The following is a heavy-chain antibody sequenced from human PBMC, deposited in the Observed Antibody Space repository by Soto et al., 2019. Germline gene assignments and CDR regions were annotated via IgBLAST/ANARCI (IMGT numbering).Heavy chain of an antibody. D-gene: IGHD3-3*01. CDR2: IFSNDEK. J-gene: IGHJ2*01. CDR3: ARPPQGYYDYWSGYPLHFDL. V-gene: IGHV2-26*01. CDR1: GFSLSNARMG. Sequence: QVTLKESGPVLVKPTETLTLTCTVSGFSLSNARMGVSWIRKPPGKALEWLAHIFSNDEKSYSTSLKSRLTISKDTSKSQVVLTMTNMDPVDTATYYCARPPQGYYDYWSGYPLHFDLWGRGTLVTVSS.